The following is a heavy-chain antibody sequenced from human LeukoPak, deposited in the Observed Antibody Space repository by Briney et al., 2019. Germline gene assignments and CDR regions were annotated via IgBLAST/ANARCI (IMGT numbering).Heavy chain of an antibody. Sequence: GGSLRLSCAASGFTFSSYWMPWVRHVPGKGLVWVARVNSDGGTTSYADSVRGRFTISRDNAKNTLYLQMNSLRVEDTAVYYCARAGDGFDYWGQGTLVTVSS. D-gene: IGHD7-27*01. CDR1: GFTFSSYW. J-gene: IGHJ4*02. CDR2: VNSDGGTT. CDR3: ARAGDGFDY. V-gene: IGHV3-74*01.